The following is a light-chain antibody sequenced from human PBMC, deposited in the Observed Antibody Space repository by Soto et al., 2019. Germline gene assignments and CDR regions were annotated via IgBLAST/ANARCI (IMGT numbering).Light chain of an antibody. Sequence: QSALTQPASVSGSPGQSITISCTGTSSDVGGYKYVSWYQHHPGKAPKVMIYDVTNRPSGVSNRFSGSKSDNTASLTISGLQAEDEADYYCSSFTSRNTYVFGTGTKLTVL. CDR2: DVT. V-gene: IGLV2-14*03. CDR3: SSFTSRNTYV. J-gene: IGLJ1*01. CDR1: SSDVGGYKY.